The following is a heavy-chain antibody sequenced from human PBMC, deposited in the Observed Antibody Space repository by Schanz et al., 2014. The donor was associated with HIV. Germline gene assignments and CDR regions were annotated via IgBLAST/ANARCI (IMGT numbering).Heavy chain of an antibody. CDR1: GGSFSGHY. CDR3: ARGTDDFPPDS. J-gene: IGHJ4*02. CDR2: IYQSGGT. Sequence: QAQLQQWGAGLLKPSETLTLTCVVYGGSFSGHYWSWIRQPPGRGLEWIGEIYQSGGTDYSPSFKSRITISVETSKNRVSLNLKSMTAADTAVYYCARGTDDFPPDSWGQGTQVIVSS. V-gene: IGHV4-34*02. D-gene: IGHD3-3*01.